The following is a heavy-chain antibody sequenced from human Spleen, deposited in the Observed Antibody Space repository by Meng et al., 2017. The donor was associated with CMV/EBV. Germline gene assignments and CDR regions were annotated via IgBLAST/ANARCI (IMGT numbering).Heavy chain of an antibody. J-gene: IGHJ3*01. CDR2: IYYIGSS. V-gene: IGHV4-59*01. CDR3: ARDGDSSGDAFAF. Sequence: GSLRLSCTVSGGSISSSYWSWIRQPPGKGLEWIGYIYYIGSSKYNPSLKSRVTISVDMSKNQFSLKLSSVTAADTAVYYCARDGDSSGDAFAFWGQGTMVTVSS. CDR1: GGSISSSY. D-gene: IGHD3-22*01.